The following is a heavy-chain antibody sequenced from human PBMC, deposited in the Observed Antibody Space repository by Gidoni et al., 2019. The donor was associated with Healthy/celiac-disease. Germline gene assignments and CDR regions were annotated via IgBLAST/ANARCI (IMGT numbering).Heavy chain of an antibody. J-gene: IGHJ4*02. D-gene: IGHD3-10*01. CDR2: ISSRRSYI. CDR1: AFTFSSSR. V-gene: IGHV3-21*01. CDR3: ARDSPLWLFDY. Sequence: EVQLVESGGGLVKPGGSLRLSCSASAFTFSSSRMNWVRQAPGKGLEWVSSISSRRSYIYYADSVKGRFTISRDNAKNSLYLQMNSLRAEDTAVYYCARDSPLWLFDYWGQGTLVTVSS.